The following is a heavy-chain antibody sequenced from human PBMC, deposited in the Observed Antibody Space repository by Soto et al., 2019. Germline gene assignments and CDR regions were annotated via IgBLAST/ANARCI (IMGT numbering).Heavy chain of an antibody. D-gene: IGHD5-18*01. CDR3: ARADVDTAMVTPYYGMDV. J-gene: IGHJ6*02. Sequence: GGSLRLSCAASGFTVSSNYMSWVRQAPGKGLEWVSVIYSGGSTYYADSVKGRFTISGDNSKNTLYLQMNSLRAEDTALYYCARADVDTAMVTPYYGMDVWGQGTTVTVSS. CDR2: IYSGGST. CDR1: GFTVSSNY. V-gene: IGHV3-66*01.